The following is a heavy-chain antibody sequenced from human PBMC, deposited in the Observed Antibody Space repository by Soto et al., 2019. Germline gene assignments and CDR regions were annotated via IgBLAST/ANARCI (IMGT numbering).Heavy chain of an antibody. J-gene: IGHJ4*02. CDR1: GGSISTSNW. CDR2: VYRTGST. CDR3: ARARATIAAAAIFEC. D-gene: IGHD6-13*01. Sequence: SETLSLTCAVSGGSISTSNWLSWVRQPPGKGLEWIGEVYRTGSTNYNPSLESRLTISVDKSKNQFSLKLTSVTAADTAVYYCARARATIAAAAIFECWGQGTLVTVSS. V-gene: IGHV4-4*02.